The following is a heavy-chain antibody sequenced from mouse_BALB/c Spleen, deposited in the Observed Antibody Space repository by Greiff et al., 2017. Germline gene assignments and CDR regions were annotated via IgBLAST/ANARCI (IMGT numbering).Heavy chain of an antibody. D-gene: IGHD2-14*01. CDR3: ATAYYRSTGHFDY. V-gene: IGHV1-74*01. Sequence: VQLQQSGPQLVRPGASVKISCKASGYSFTSYWMHWVKQRPGQGLEWIGMIDPSDSETRLNQKFKDKATLTVDKSSSTAYMQLSSPTSEDSAVYYCATAYYRSTGHFDYWGQGTTLTVSS. CDR1: GYSFTSYW. J-gene: IGHJ2*01. CDR2: IDPSDSET.